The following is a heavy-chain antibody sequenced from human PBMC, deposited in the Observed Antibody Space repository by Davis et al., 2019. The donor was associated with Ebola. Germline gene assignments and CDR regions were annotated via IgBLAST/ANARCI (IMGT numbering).Heavy chain of an antibody. CDR1: GFTFSSYA. D-gene: IGHD6-13*01. V-gene: IGHV3-23*01. CDR2: ISGSGGTT. J-gene: IGHJ4*02. CDR3: AEQQLLD. Sequence: GGSLRLSCAASGFTFSSYAMTWVRQAPGKGLEWVSAISGSGGTTYYAGSVKGRFTVSRDNSKKTMYLQMNSLRAEDTAVYYCAEQQLLDWGQGTLVTVSS.